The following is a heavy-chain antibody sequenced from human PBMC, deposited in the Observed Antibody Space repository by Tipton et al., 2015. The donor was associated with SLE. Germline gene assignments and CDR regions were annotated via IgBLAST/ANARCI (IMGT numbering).Heavy chain of an antibody. CDR2: VYYTGRT. J-gene: IGHJ6*03. CDR1: GGSITGYH. CDR3: ARVRSARGMRGPAASSSYFCMDV. Sequence: TLSLTCTVSGGSITGYHWSWIRQPPGKGLEWIGYVYYTGRTNYDPSLRSRVTMSADTSRNQFSLRLSSVTAADTAVYYCARVRSARGMRGPAASSSYFCMDVWGKGTTVTVSS. D-gene: IGHD2-2*01. V-gene: IGHV4-59*01.